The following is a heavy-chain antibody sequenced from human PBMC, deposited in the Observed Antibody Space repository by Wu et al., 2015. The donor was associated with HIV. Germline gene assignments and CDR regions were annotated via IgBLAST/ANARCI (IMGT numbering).Heavy chain of an antibody. Sequence: QLVQSGAEVKKPGASVKVSCKASGYTFTNYNINWVRQAPGQGLEWMGWISAYYGNTNYAQKFQGRVTMTTDTSTSTAYMELRSLRSDDTAVYYCARDKNAKRADSRFDYWGQGTLVTVSS. CDR3: ARDKNAKRADSRFDY. CDR1: GYTFTNYN. CDR2: ISAYYGNT. J-gene: IGHJ4*02. D-gene: IGHD1-1*01. V-gene: IGHV1-18*01.